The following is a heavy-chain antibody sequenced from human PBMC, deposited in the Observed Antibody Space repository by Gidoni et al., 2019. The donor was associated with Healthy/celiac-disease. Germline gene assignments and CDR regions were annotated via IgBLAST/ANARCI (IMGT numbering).Heavy chain of an antibody. CDR2: IYYSGST. Sequence: QLQLQESGPGLVKPSETLSLTCTVSGGSISSSSYYWGWIRQPPGKGLEWIGSIYYSGSTYYNPSLKSRVTISVDTSKNQFSLKLSSVTAADTAVYYCARHYYDFWSGYWFDYWGQGTLVTVSS. CDR3: ARHYYDFWSGYWFDY. D-gene: IGHD3-3*01. CDR1: GGSISSSSYY. V-gene: IGHV4-39*01. J-gene: IGHJ4*02.